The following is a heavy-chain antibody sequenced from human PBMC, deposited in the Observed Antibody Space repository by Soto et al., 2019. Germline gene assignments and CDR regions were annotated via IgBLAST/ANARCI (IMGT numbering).Heavy chain of an antibody. CDR3: AIAYYYDSSGYFIDY. V-gene: IGHV4-59*13. CDR2: IYYSGST. Sequence: PSVTLSPDRSSSGGATGRFYRRPIPAPPGKGLEWIGYIYYSGSTNYNPSLKSRVTISVDTSKNQFSLKLSSVTAADTAVYYCAIAYYYDSSGYFIDYWGQRSLDTVSS. D-gene: IGHD3-22*01. CDR1: GGATGRFY. J-gene: IGHJ4*02.